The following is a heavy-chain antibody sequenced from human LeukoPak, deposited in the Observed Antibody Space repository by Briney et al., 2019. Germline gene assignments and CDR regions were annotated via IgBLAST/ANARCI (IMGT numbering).Heavy chain of an antibody. J-gene: IGHJ6*03. CDR1: GFSFSTYN. V-gene: IGHV3-21*01. D-gene: IGHD1-26*01. CDR3: ARDPYSGSYGDYYYYYMDV. CDR2: ITTSSTYI. Sequence: GESLRLSCAASGFSFSTYNMNWVRQAPGKGLEWVSSITTSSTYIYYADSVKGRFTISRDNAKNSLYLQMNSLRAEDTAVYYCARDPYSGSYGDYYYYYMDVWGKGTTVTISS.